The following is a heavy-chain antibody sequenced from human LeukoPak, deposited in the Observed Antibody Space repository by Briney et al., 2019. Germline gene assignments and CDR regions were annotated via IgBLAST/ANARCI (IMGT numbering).Heavy chain of an antibody. J-gene: IGHJ4*02. CDR3: TRTILGYYYDSSGYWFDY. D-gene: IGHD3-22*01. CDR2: IRSKAYGGTT. CDR1: GFTFGDYA. Sequence: PGRSLRLSCTASGFTFGDYAMSWVRQAPGKGLEWVGFIRSKAYGGTTEYAASVKGRFTISRDDSKSIAYLQMNSPKTEDTAVYYCTRTILGYYYDSSGYWFDYWGQGTLVTVSS. V-gene: IGHV3-49*04.